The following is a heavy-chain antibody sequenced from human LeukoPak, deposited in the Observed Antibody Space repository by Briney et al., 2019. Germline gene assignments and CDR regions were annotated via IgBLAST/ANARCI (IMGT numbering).Heavy chain of an antibody. V-gene: IGHV4-59*01. D-gene: IGHD2-21*02. Sequence: SETLSLTCTVSGDSINGFYWSWIRQPPGKGLEWIGYIYYSGSTNYNPSLKSRVTISVDTSKNQFSLKLSPVTAADTAVYYCARGVVTAPQTFDYWGQGTLVTVSS. J-gene: IGHJ4*02. CDR2: IYYSGST. CDR1: GDSINGFY. CDR3: ARGVVTAPQTFDY.